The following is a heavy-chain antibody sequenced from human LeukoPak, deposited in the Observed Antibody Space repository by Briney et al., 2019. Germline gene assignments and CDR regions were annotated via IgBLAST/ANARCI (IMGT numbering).Heavy chain of an antibody. J-gene: IGHJ4*02. CDR2: IKYDGKSR. Sequence: GESLRLSCAASGFIFSNYGMHWVRQAPGKGLEWVAFIKYDGKSRYYVDSVKGRFTISRDISKSTLYLQMNSLRTEDTAVYYCAKDVEDTLDYWGQGTLVTVSS. CDR3: AKDVEDTLDY. CDR1: GFIFSNYG. V-gene: IGHV3-30*02. D-gene: IGHD5-18*01.